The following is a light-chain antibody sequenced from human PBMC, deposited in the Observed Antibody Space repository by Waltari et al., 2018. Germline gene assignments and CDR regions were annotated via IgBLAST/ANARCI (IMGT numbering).Light chain of an antibody. V-gene: IGLV1-40*01. CDR3: QSYGNTLSVV. CDR1: NSNIGAGYD. J-gene: IGLJ2*01. CDR2: RNS. Sequence: QSVLTQPPSVSGAPGQRVTISCTGSNSNIGAGYDVHWYQQLPGTAPKLLIFRNSHWPSGVPDRFSGSRSGTSASLAITGLQADDEAIYYCQSYGNTLSVVFGGGTKVTVL.